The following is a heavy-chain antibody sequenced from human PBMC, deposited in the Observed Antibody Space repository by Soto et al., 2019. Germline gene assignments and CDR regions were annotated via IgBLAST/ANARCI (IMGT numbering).Heavy chain of an antibody. Sequence: SETLSLTCTVSGGSISSGGYYWSWIRQHPGKGLEVIGYIYYSGRTYYNPSLHSRVSIAVDTTENQFSLKLTSVTAADTSVYYCARGSFSSSSSWFDPWGRETLVTVSS. CDR1: GGSISSGGYY. CDR2: IYYSGRT. CDR3: ARGSFSSSSSWFDP. D-gene: IGHD6-6*01. J-gene: IGHJ5*02. V-gene: IGHV4-31*03.